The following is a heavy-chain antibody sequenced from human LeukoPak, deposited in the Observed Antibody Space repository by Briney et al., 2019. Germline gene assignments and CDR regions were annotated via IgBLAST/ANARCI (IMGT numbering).Heavy chain of an antibody. Sequence: SETLSLTCAVSGGSISSGGYSWSWIRQPPGKGLEWIGYIYLSGSTYYNPSLKSRVTISVDRSKNQFSLKLSSVTAAETDVYYCASDANRYYCDSSSFAIWGQGPMVTVSS. CDR3: ASDANRYYCDSSSFAI. CDR2: IYLSGST. D-gene: IGHD3-22*01. J-gene: IGHJ3*02. V-gene: IGHV4-30-2*01. CDR1: GGSISSGGYS.